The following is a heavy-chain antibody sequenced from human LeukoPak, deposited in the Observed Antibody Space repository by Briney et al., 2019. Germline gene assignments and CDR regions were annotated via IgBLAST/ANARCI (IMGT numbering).Heavy chain of an antibody. CDR3: ARIRASYYGEIRRYYYGMDV. Sequence: GASVKVSCKASGGTFSSYAISWVRQAPGQGLEWMGGIIPIFGTANYAQKFQGRVTITADESTSTAYMELSSLRSEDTAVYYCARIRASYYGEIRRYYYGMDVWGKGTTVTVSS. CDR1: GGTFSSYA. D-gene: IGHD3-10*01. J-gene: IGHJ6*04. V-gene: IGHV1-69*13. CDR2: IIPIFGTA.